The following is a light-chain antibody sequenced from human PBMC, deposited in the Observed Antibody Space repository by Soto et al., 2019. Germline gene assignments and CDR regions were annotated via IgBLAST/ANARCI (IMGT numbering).Light chain of an antibody. J-gene: IGLJ1*01. Sequence: QSALTQPASVSGSPGQSITISCTGTSSDVGGYNYVSWYQQHPGKAPKLMIYDVSNRPSGVSNRFSGSKSGNTASLTISGLQAEDEADYYCSSYTSSSILPYVFGTGTKLTVL. CDR3: SSYTSSSILPYV. V-gene: IGLV2-14*01. CDR2: DVS. CDR1: SSDVGGYNY.